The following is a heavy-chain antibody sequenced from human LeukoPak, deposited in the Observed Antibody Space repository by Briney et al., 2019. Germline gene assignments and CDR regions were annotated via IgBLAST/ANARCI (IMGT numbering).Heavy chain of an antibody. CDR1: GYSISSGYY. CDR2: IYHSGST. V-gene: IGHV4-38-2*02. J-gene: IGHJ4*02. CDR3: ARVSVSSGFDY. D-gene: IGHD3-22*01. Sequence: PSETLSLTCTVSGYSISSGYYWGWIRQPPGKGLEWIGSIYHSGSTYYNPSLKSRVTISVDTSKNQSSLKLSSVTAVDTAVYYCARVSVSSGFDYWGQGTLVTVSS.